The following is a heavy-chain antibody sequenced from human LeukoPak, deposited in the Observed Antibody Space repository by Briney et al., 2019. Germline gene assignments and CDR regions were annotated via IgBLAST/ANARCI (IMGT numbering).Heavy chain of an antibody. V-gene: IGHV4-59*01. CDR3: ARVGYDFWSGYDY. Sequence: SETLSLTCTVSGGSISSYYWSWLRRPPGKGLEWIGYIYYSGSTNYNPSLKSRVTISVDTSKNQFSLKLSSVTAADTAVYYCARVGYDFWSGYDYWGQGTLVTVSS. CDR2: IYYSGST. D-gene: IGHD3-3*01. J-gene: IGHJ4*02. CDR1: GGSISSYY.